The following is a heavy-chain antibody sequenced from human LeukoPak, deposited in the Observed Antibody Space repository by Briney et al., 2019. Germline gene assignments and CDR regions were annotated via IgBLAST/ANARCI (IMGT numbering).Heavy chain of an antibody. D-gene: IGHD6-13*01. J-gene: IGHJ4*02. CDR2: INTNTGNP. CDR3: ARQYSSSWYGYFDY. V-gene: IGHV7-4-1*02. Sequence: ASVKVSCKASGYTFTSYAMNWVRQAPGQGLEWMGWINTNTGNPTYAQGFTGRFVFSLDTSVSTAYLQISSLKAEDTAVYYGARQYSSSWYGYFDYWGQGTLVTVSS. CDR1: GYTFTSYA.